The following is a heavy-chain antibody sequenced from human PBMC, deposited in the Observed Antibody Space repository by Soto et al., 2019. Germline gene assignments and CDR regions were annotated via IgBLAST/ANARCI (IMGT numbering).Heavy chain of an antibody. CDR1: GGTFSSYA. D-gene: IGHD3-22*01. CDR2: IIPIFGTA. Sequence: QVQLVQSGAEVKKPGSSVKVSCKASGGTFSSYAISWVRQAPGQGLEWMGGIIPIFGTANYAQKFQGRVTITADESTSTAYMELSSLRSEETAVYYCARDQSAYYYDSSGKARGACDIWGQGTMVTVSS. J-gene: IGHJ3*02. V-gene: IGHV1-69*19. CDR3: ARDQSAYYYDSSGKARGACDI.